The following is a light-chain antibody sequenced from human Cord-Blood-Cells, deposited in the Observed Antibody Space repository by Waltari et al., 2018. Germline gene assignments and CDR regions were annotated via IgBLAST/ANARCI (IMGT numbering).Light chain of an antibody. CDR3: SSYTSSSTPYV. J-gene: IGLJ1*01. Sequence: QTALTQPASVSGSPGQSITISCTGTSSDVGGYNYVSWYQQHPGKAPKLMIYVVSKRTSWLSNRISGSTSGNTASLTIAGLQAEDEADYYGSSYTSSSTPYVFGTVTKVTVL. V-gene: IGLV2-14*01. CDR2: VVS. CDR1: SSDVGGYNY.